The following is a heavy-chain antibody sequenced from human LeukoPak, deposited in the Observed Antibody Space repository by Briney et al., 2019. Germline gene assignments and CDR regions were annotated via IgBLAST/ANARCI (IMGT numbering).Heavy chain of an antibody. D-gene: IGHD3-10*01. CDR1: GFTFKSHT. Sequence: GGSLRLSCEASGFTFKSHTMTWARQAPGKGLEWVGGITGSGDYTNFADSVKGRFTISRDNSKNTVYLQMNTLRGEDTAIYLCARCYRSSTSSDSDGFDMWGQGTVVTVSS. CDR3: ARCYRSSTSSDSDGFDM. CDR2: ITGSGDYT. V-gene: IGHV3-23*01. J-gene: IGHJ3*02.